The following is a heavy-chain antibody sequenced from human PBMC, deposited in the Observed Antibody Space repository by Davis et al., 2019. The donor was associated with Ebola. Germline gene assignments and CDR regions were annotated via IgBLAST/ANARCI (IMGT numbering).Heavy chain of an antibody. CDR2: ISASGTIT. Sequence: GGSLRLSCAASGFTFNSYAMSWVRQAPGKGLEWVSSISASGTITYYADSVKGRFTISRDSSKNSLYLQMNSLRAEDTAVYYCARDLKPASAGGVPSDQFDYWGQGTLVTVSS. V-gene: IGHV3-23*01. CDR1: GFTFNSYA. D-gene: IGHD2-8*02. J-gene: IGHJ4*02. CDR3: ARDLKPASAGGVPSDQFDY.